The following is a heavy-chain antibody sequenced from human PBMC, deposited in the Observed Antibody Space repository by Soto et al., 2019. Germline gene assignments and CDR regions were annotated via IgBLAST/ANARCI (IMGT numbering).Heavy chain of an antibody. D-gene: IGHD3-10*01. Sequence: GGSLRLSCAASGFSFNSYSMNWVRQAPGKGLEWLSYISGTGSIYYADSVKGRFTISRDNAKQSLYLQMNSLRDEDTAVYYCARDRYGSGSLFDSWGQGTLVTVSS. CDR3: ARDRYGSGSLFDS. J-gene: IGHJ4*02. CDR1: GFSFNSYS. V-gene: IGHV3-48*02. CDR2: ISGTGSI.